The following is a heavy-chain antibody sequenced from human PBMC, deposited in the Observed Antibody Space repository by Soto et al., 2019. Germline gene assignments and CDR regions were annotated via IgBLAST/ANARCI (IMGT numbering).Heavy chain of an antibody. CDR2: ISGSGGTT. D-gene: IGHD1-1*01. Sequence: GGSLRLSCAASGFTFSSYAMTWVRQAPGQGLEWVASISGSGGTTNYADSVKGRFTISRDNSKNTAYLQMNSLRAEDTAVYYCAKDRGTSIDVQRYFQYYGMDVWGQGTTVTVSS. CDR1: GFTFSSYA. J-gene: IGHJ6*02. CDR3: AKDRGTSIDVQRYFQYYGMDV. V-gene: IGHV3-23*01.